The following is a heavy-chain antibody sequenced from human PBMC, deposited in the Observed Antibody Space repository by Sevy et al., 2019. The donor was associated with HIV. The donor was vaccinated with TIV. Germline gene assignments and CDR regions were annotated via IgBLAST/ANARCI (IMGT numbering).Heavy chain of an antibody. D-gene: IGHD2-21*02. CDR3: AREKSCGGDCYYFDS. CDR1: EFTFDDYG. V-gene: IGHV3-20*04. Sequence: GGSLRLSCAASEFTFDDYGMSWVRQAPGKGLEWVSAIIWNGGATSYADSVKGRFSISRENTKNSLYLQMNSLRAEDTAFYFCAREKSCGGDCYYFDSWGHGTLVTVSS. CDR2: IIWNGGAT. J-gene: IGHJ4*01.